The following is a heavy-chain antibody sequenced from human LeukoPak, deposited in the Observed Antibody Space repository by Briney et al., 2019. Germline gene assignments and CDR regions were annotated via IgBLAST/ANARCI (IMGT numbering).Heavy chain of an antibody. J-gene: IGHJ3*02. CDR2: IYYSGST. V-gene: IGHV4-59*01. D-gene: IGHD2-21*01. CDR3: ASLRDYSSAFDI. Sequence: SETLSLTCTVSGGSISSYYWSWIRQPTGNGLEWIGYIYYSGSTNYNPSLKSRVTISVDTSKNQFSLKLSSVTAADTAVYYCASLRDYSSAFDIWGQGTMVTVSS. CDR1: GGSISSYY.